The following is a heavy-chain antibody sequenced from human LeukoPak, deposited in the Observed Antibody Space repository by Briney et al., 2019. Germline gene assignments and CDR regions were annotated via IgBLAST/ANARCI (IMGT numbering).Heavy chain of an antibody. J-gene: IGHJ4*02. CDR2: IIPILGIA. CDR3: AGVKLTRGYYDSSGYPDY. CDR1: GGTFSSYA. D-gene: IGHD3-22*01. Sequence: SVKVSCKASGGTFSSYAISWVRQAPGPGLEWMGRIIPILGIANYAQKFQGRVTITADKSTSTAYMELSSLRSEDTAVYYCAGVKLTRGYYDSSGYPDYWGQGTLVTVSS. V-gene: IGHV1-69*04.